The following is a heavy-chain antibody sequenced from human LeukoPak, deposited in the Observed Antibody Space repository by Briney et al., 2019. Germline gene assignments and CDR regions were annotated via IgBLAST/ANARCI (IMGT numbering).Heavy chain of an antibody. Sequence: AGESLKIPCKGSGYIFTSYWITWVRQMPGKGLEWMGMIDPTDSYTNYSPSFQGHVTISTDKSISTAYLQWSSLKASDTAIYYCARRGRSSSNFDFWGQGTLVTVSS. V-gene: IGHV5-10-1*01. J-gene: IGHJ4*02. CDR3: ARRGRSSSNFDF. CDR1: GYIFTSYW. D-gene: IGHD6-6*01. CDR2: IDPTDSYT.